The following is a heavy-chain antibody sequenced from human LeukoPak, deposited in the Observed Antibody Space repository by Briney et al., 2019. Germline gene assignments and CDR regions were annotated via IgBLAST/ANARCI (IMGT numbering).Heavy chain of an antibody. J-gene: IGHJ3*02. CDR1: GGSISSYY. V-gene: IGHV4-4*07. CDR3: AREHYDFLSGIQGCAFDI. Sequence: PSETLSLTCTVSGGSISSYYWSWIRQPAGKGLEWIGRIYTSGSTNYNPSLKSRVTMSVDTSKNQFSLKLSSVTAADTAVYYCAREHYDFLSGIQGCAFDIWGQGTMVTVSS. CDR2: IYTSGST. D-gene: IGHD3-3*01.